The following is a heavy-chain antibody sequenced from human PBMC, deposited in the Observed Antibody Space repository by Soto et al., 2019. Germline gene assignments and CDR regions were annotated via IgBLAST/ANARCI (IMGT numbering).Heavy chain of an antibody. CDR1: GDSISTFY. D-gene: IGHD2-2*01. CDR2: VYYTGST. Sequence: PSETLSLTCTVSGDSISTFYWGWMRQSPGKELEWIGYVYYTGSTNYNPSLKSRVTISVDRSKNQFSLKLSSVTAADTAVYYCARGGMVIIPTATAFDYWGQGTLVTVSS. V-gene: IGHV4-59*12. CDR3: ARGGMVIIPTATAFDY. J-gene: IGHJ4*02.